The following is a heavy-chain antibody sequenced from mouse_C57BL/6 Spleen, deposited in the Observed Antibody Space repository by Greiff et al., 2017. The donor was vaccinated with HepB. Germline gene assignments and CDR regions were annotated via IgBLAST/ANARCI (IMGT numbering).Heavy chain of an antibody. CDR3: ARSEGTTVVVYYFDY. CDR1: GYTFTDHT. CDR2: IYPRDGST. Sequence: VQRVESAAELVKPGASVKISCKVSGYTFTDHTIHWMKQRPEQGLEWIGYIYPRDGSTKYNEKFKGKATLTADKSSSTAYMQLNSLTSEDSAVYFCARSEGTTVVVYYFDYWGQGTTLTVSS. D-gene: IGHD1-1*01. J-gene: IGHJ2*01. V-gene: IGHV1-78*01.